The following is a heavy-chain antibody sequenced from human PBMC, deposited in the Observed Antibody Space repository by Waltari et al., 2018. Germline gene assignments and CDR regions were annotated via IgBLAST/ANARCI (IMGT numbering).Heavy chain of an antibody. D-gene: IGHD6-13*01. CDR2: INPNSGGT. CDR1: GYTFTGYY. CDR3: ARDRAAAGYWFDP. Sequence: QVQLVQSGAAVKKPGASVKVSCKASGYTFTGYYMHWVRQAPGQGLEWMGRINPNSGGTNYAQRFQGRVTMTRDTSISTAYMELSRLTSDDTALYYCARDRAAAGYWFDPWGQGTLVTVSS. J-gene: IGHJ5*02. V-gene: IGHV1-2*06.